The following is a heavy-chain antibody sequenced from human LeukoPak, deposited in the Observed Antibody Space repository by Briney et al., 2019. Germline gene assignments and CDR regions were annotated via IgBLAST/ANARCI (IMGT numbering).Heavy chain of an antibody. CDR3: AKDKGYYDSSDYSDDAFDI. Sequence: GGSLRLSCAASGFTFSSYAMSWVRQAPGKGLEWVSAISGSGGSTYYADSVKGRFTISRDNSKNTLYLQMNSLRAEDTAVYYCAKDKGYYDSSDYSDDAFDIWGQGTMVTVSS. J-gene: IGHJ3*02. CDR1: GFTFSSYA. V-gene: IGHV3-23*01. CDR2: ISGSGGST. D-gene: IGHD3-22*01.